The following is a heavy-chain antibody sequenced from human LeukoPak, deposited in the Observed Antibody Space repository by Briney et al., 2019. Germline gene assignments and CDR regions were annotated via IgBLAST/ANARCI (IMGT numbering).Heavy chain of an antibody. V-gene: IGHV3-23*01. D-gene: IGHD3-16*01. CDR1: GFTFSSYA. J-gene: IGHJ5*02. CDR2: ISGSDGGT. Sequence: GGSLRLSCAASGFTFSSYAMSWVRQAPGKGLEWVSAISGSDGGTYYADSVKGRFTISRDNSKNMLSLQMNTLRAEDTAIYYCAKGCTFGPNWFDPWGQGTLVTVSS. CDR3: AKGCTFGPNWFDP.